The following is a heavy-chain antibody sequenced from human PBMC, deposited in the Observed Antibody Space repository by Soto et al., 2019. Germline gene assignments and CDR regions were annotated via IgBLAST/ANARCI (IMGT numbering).Heavy chain of an antibody. D-gene: IGHD6-13*01. CDR1: GYTFTSYG. Sequence: ASVKVSCKASGYTFTSYGISWVRQAPGQGLEWMGWISAYNGNTNYAQKLQGRVTMTTDTSTSTAYMKLRSLRSDDTAVYYCARDAEAAAAQGWYDPGGEGPLVTVS. CDR3: ARDAEAAAAQGWYDP. V-gene: IGHV1-18*01. CDR2: ISAYNGNT. J-gene: IGHJ5*02.